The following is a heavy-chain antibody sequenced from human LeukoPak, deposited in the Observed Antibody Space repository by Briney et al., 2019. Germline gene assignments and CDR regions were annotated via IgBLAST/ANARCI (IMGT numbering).Heavy chain of an antibody. CDR2: IYTSGST. CDR1: GGSISSGSYY. J-gene: IGHJ4*02. D-gene: IGHD3-10*01. V-gene: IGHV4-61*02. CDR3: ARGGNYYGSGSYVY. Sequence: SQTLSLTCTASGGSISSGSYYWSWIRQPAGKGLEWIGRIYTSGSTNYNPSLKSRVTISVDTSKNQFSLKLSSVTAADTAVYYCARGGNYYGSGSYVYWGQGTLVTVSS.